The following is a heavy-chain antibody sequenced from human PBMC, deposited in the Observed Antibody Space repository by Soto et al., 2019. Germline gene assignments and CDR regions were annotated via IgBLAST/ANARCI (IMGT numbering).Heavy chain of an antibody. CDR1: GFTFRNYE. CDR3: GRVSSASGTFGWLDP. J-gene: IGHJ5*02. D-gene: IGHD3-10*01. V-gene: IGHV3-48*03. CDR2: ISNGASSI. Sequence: PGGSLRLSCAASGFTFRNYEMNWVRQAPGKGLEWISYISNGASSIEYADSVKGRFTVSRDNAKNLLYLQMPSLRVEDTAVYFCGRVSSASGTFGWLDPWGQGTLVTVSS.